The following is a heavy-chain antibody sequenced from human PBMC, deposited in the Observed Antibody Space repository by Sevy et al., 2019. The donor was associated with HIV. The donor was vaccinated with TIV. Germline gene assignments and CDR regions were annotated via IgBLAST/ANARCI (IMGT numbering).Heavy chain of an antibody. J-gene: IGHJ6*02. CDR3: AREASYYYYYGMDV. CDR2: ISYDGSNK. CDR1: GFTFSSYA. Sequence: GGSLRLSCAASGFTFSSYAMHWVRQAPGKGLEWVVVISYDGSNKYYADSVKGRFTISRDNSKNTLYLQMNSLRAEDTAVYYCAREASYYYYYGMDVWGQGTTVTVSS. V-gene: IGHV3-30-3*01.